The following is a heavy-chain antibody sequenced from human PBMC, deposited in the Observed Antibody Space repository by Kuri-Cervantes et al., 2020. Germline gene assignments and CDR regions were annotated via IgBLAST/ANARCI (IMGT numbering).Heavy chain of an antibody. J-gene: IGHJ3*02. V-gene: IGHV4-34*01. Sequence: SETLSLTCAVYGGSFSGYYWSWIRQPPGKGLEWIGEINHSGSTNYNPSLKSRVTISVDTSKNQFSLKLSSVTAADTAVYYCARMAGPRAFDIWSQGTMVTVSS. D-gene: IGHD5-24*01. CDR1: GGSFSGYY. CDR2: INHSGST. CDR3: ARMAGPRAFDI.